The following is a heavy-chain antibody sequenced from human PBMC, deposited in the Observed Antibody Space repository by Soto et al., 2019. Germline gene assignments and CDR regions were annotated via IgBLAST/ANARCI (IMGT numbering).Heavy chain of an antibody. V-gene: IGHV4-39*02. J-gene: IGHJ6*02. Sequence: SETLSLTCTVSGGSFSSSSSYWGWICQAPGKGLEWIGNVYYSGSTYSNPSLKSRVTISADTSKNQFSLKLSSVTAADTAVYYCARDVDFGEEDVWGQGTTVTVSS. CDR3: ARDVDFGEEDV. CDR2: VYYSGST. D-gene: IGHD4-17*01. CDR1: GGSFSSSSSY.